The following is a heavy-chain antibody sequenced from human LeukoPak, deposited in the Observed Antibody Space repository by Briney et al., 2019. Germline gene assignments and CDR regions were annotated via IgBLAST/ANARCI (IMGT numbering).Heavy chain of an antibody. J-gene: IGHJ4*02. CDR2: IYYSGST. CDR1: RGSISSGGYY. Sequence: SETLSLTCTVSRGSISSGGYYWSWIRQHPGKGLEWIGYIYYSGSTYYNPSLKSRVTISVDTSKNQFSLKLSSVTAADTAVYYCARGDTMVRGAPSYHFDYWGQGTLVTVSS. V-gene: IGHV4-31*03. D-gene: IGHD3-10*01. CDR3: ARGDTMVRGAPSYHFDY.